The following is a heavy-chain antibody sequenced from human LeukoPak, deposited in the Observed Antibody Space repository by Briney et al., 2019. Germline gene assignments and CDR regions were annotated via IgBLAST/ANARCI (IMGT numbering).Heavy chain of an antibody. CDR2: IYYSGST. J-gene: IGHJ6*02. D-gene: IGHD6-13*01. Sequence: SQTLSLTCTVSGGSISSGDYYWSWIRQPPGKGLEWIGYIYYSGSTYYNPSLKSRVTISVDTSKNQFSLKLSSVTAADTAVYYCARAAKLGNDYYYGMDVWGQGTTVTVSS. V-gene: IGHV4-30-4*01. CDR1: GGSISSGDYY. CDR3: ARAAKLGNDYYYGMDV.